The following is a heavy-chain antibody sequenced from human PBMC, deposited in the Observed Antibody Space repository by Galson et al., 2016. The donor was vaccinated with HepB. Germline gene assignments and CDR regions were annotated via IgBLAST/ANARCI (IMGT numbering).Heavy chain of an antibody. Sequence: SLRLSCAASGFTVSSNYMTWVRQDPGKGLEWVSVIYSSGSTFYADSVKGRFTIYRHNSQNTLYLQMDSLGVEDTAVYYCICELGVVIRRHYWGQGTLVTVSS. CDR1: GFTVSSNY. V-gene: IGHV3-53*04. CDR3: ICELGVVIRRHY. J-gene: IGHJ4*02. D-gene: IGHD3-3*01. CDR2: IYSSGST.